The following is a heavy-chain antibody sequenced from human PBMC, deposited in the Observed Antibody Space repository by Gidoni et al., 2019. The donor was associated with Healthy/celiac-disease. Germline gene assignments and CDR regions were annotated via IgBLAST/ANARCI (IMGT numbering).Heavy chain of an antibody. J-gene: IGHJ4*02. D-gene: IGHD1-26*01. V-gene: IGHV3-23*01. Sequence: EVQLLESGGGLVQPGGSLRLSCAPSGFTFSSYAMSWVRQAPGKGLEWVTAISGSGSSTYYADSVKGRFTISRDNSKNTLYLQMNSLRAEDTAVYYCARESSGVKVVGATDYWGQGTLVTVSS. CDR1: GFTFSSYA. CDR3: ARESSGVKVVGATDY. CDR2: ISGSGSST.